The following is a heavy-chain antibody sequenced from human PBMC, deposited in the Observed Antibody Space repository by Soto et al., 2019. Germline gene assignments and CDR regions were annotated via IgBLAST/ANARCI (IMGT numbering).Heavy chain of an antibody. CDR2: ISYDGSNK. V-gene: IGHV3-30*18. Sequence: GGSLRLSCAASGFTFSSYGMHWVRQAPGKGLEWVAVISYDGSNKYYADSVKGRFTISRDNSKNTLYLQMNSLRAEDTAVYYCAKPHGLRFLEQTFDYWGQGTLVTVSS. D-gene: IGHD3-3*01. J-gene: IGHJ4*02. CDR3: AKPHGLRFLEQTFDY. CDR1: GFTFSSYG.